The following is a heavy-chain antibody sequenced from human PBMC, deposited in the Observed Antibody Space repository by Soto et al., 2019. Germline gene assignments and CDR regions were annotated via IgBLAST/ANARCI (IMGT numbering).Heavy chain of an antibody. J-gene: IGHJ4*02. CDR3: ARDGREHSGYDPDY. V-gene: IGHV3-33*01. CDR1: GFTFSDYA. Sequence: QVQLVESGGGVVQPGRSLRLSCAASGFTFSDYAMHWVRQAPGKGLEWVAVIWYDGSNEHYADSVKGRFIISRDNSKNTLYLQMNSLRAEDTAVYHCARDGREHSGYDPDYWGQGTLVTVSS. CDR2: IWYDGSNE. D-gene: IGHD5-12*01.